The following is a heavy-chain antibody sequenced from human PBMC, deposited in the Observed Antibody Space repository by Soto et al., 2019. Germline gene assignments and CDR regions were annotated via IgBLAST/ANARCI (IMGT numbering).Heavy chain of an antibody. Sequence: SETLSLTCSVSSDSMNSGGYYWSWIRQGPGKGLEWIGYIYSNGDSYYNPSLKSRVTISVDTTKNQFSLNFTPVTAAATAEYYCARRGGSSSGYYYYAMGVWGQGTTVTVSS. CDR2: IYSNGDS. D-gene: IGHD6-6*01. J-gene: IGHJ6*02. V-gene: IGHV4-31*03. CDR1: SDSMNSGGYY. CDR3: ARRGGSSSGYYYYAMGV.